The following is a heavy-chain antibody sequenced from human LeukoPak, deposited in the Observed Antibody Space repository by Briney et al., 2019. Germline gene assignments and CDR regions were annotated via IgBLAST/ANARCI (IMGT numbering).Heavy chain of an antibody. J-gene: IGHJ3*02. CDR2: INPSGGST. V-gene: IGHV1-46*01. Sequence: ASVKVPCKASGYTFTSYYMHWVRQAPGQGLEWMGIINPSGGSTSYAQKFQGRVTMTRDMSTSTVYMELSSLRSEDTAVYYCARGTYYYDSSGYYPPSDAFDIWGQGTMVTVSS. D-gene: IGHD3-22*01. CDR3: ARGTYYYDSSGYYPPSDAFDI. CDR1: GYTFTSYY.